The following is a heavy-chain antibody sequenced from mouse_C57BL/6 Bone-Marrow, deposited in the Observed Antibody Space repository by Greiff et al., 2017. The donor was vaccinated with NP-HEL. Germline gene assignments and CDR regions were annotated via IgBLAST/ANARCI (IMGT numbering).Heavy chain of an antibody. Sequence: EVKLMESGGGLVKPGGSLKLSCAASGFTFSDYGMHWVRQAPEKGLEWVAYISSGSSTIYYADTLKGRSTFSRDNAYNTLFLQMNSLRSEDTAMYYCASRYRGWYYYAMDYWGQGTSVTVSS. CDR3: ASRYRGWYYYAMDY. J-gene: IGHJ4*01. V-gene: IGHV5-17*01. D-gene: IGHD2-12*01. CDR1: GFTFSDYG. CDR2: ISSGSSTI.